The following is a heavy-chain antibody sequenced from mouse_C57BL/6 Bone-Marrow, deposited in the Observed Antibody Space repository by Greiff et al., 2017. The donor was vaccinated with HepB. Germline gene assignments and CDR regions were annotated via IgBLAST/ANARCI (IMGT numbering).Heavy chain of an antibody. CDR1: GYAFSSYW. J-gene: IGHJ4*01. CDR2: IYPGDGDT. CDR3: ARHYYGRTMGY. D-gene: IGHD1-1*01. V-gene: IGHV1-80*01. Sequence: VQLQQSGAELVKPGASVKISCKASGYAFSSYWMNWVKQRPGKGLEWIGQIYPGDGDTNYNGKFKGKATLTEDKSSSTAYMQLSSLTSEDSAVYFCARHYYGRTMGYWGQGTSVTVSS.